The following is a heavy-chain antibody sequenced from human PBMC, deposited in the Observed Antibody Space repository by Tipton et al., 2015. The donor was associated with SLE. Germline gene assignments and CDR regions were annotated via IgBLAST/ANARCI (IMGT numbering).Heavy chain of an antibody. V-gene: IGHV1-18*01. CDR2: ISAYNGNT. D-gene: IGHD4-17*01. Sequence: QLVQSGAEVKKPGDSVKVSCKASGYTFTSYGISWVRQAPGQGLEWMGWISAYNGNTNYAQKLQGRVTMTTDTSTSTAYMELRSLRSADSAVYFCARDRWLTTWLDDAFYIWGQGTMVTVSS. CDR1: GYTFTSYG. J-gene: IGHJ3*02. CDR3: ARDRWLTTWLDDAFYI.